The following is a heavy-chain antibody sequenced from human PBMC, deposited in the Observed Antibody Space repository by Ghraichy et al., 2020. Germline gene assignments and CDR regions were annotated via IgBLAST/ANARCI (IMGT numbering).Heavy chain of an antibody. CDR3: ARIMVGGAKFDY. D-gene: IGHD2-8*01. J-gene: IGHJ4*02. CDR2: IHYSGTST. V-gene: IGHV4-61*01. CDR1: GGSVSSSSYY. Sequence: SETLSLTCTVSGGSVSSSSYYWSWIRQPPGKGLEWIGYIHYSGTSTNYNPSLKSRVTVSVDTSKSQFSLDLSSVTAADTAVYYCARIMVGGAKFDYWGQGTLVTVSS.